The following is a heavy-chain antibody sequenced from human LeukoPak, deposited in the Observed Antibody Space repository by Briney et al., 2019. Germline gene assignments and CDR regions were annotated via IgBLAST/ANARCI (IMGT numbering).Heavy chain of an antibody. CDR3: AKDTRRPTYYFDY. CDR2: ISGSGAST. Sequence: GSLRLSCAASGFTFSSYAMSWVRQAPGKGLEWVSAISGSGASTYYADSVKGRFTISRDNSKNTLYLQMNSLRAEDTAVYYSAKDTRRPTYYFDYWGQGTLVTVSS. D-gene: IGHD1-1*01. J-gene: IGHJ4*02. CDR1: GFTFSSYA. V-gene: IGHV3-23*01.